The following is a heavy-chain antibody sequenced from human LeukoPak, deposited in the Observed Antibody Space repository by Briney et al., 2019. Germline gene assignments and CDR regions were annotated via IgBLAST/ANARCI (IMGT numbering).Heavy chain of an antibody. D-gene: IGHD6-13*01. J-gene: IGHJ5*02. Sequence: SVKVSCKASGYTFTGYYMHWVRQAPGQGLEWMGGIIPIFGTGNYAQKFQGRVTITADESTSTAYMELSSLRSEDTAVYYCARVKTAAAVTYNWFDPWGQGTLVTVSS. CDR1: GYTFTGYY. CDR2: IIPIFGTG. V-gene: IGHV1-69*13. CDR3: ARVKTAAAVTYNWFDP.